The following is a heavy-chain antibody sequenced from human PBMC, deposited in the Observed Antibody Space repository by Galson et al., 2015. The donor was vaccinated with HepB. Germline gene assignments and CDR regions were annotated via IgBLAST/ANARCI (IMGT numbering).Heavy chain of an antibody. V-gene: IGHV3-21*01. CDR3: ARDHPIAVAGTSPNWFDP. D-gene: IGHD6-19*01. J-gene: IGHJ5*02. Sequence: SLRLSCAASGFTFSSYSMNWVRQAPGEGLEWVSSISSSSTYIYYADSVKGRFTISRDNAKNSLYLQMNSLRAEDTAVYYCARDHPIAVAGTSPNWFDPWGQGTLVTVSS. CDR2: ISSSSTYI. CDR1: GFTFSSYS.